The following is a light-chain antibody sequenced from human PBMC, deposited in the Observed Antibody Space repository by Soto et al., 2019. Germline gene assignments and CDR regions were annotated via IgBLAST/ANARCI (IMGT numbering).Light chain of an antibody. Sequence: SVLTQPASVSGSPGQSITISCTGASSDVGDYDFVSRYLQHPGKVPNLLIYSNNQRPSGVPDRFAGSKSGTSASLAISGLQSQDEADYYCAAWDDSLYYVFGTGTKVT. CDR1: SSDVGDYDF. CDR3: AAWDDSLYYV. V-gene: IGLV1-44*01. CDR2: SNN. J-gene: IGLJ1*01.